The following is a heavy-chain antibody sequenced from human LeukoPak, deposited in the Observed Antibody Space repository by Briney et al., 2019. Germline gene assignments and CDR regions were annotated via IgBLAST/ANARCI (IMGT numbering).Heavy chain of an antibody. V-gene: IGHV1-69*13. CDR3: ASEKGGRYSFDY. D-gene: IGHD1-26*01. CDR2: IIPIFGTA. Sequence: APVKLCCKASGGTFTSYVISWVPQAPGQGLKCMGGIIPIFGTANYAQKFEGRVTITADESTSTAYMELSSLRSEDTAVYYCASEKGGRYSFDYWGQGTLVTVSS. J-gene: IGHJ4*02. CDR1: GGTFTSYV.